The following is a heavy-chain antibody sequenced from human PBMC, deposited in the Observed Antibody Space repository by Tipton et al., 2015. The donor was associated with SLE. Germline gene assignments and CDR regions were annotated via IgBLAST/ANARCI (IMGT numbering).Heavy chain of an antibody. V-gene: IGHV4-39*07. CDR3: ARSGMGGWTHGWFDP. Sequence: TLSLTCTVSGGSISSSSYYWGWIRQPPGKGLEWIGSIYYSGSTYYNPSLKSRVTISVDTSKNQFSLKLSSVTAADTAVYYCARSGMGGWTHGWFDPWGQGTLVTVSS. D-gene: IGHD6-19*01. CDR2: IYYSGST. J-gene: IGHJ5*02. CDR1: GGSISSSSYY.